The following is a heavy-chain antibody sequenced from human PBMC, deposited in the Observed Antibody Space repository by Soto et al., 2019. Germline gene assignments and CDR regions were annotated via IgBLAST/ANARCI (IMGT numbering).Heavy chain of an antibody. CDR2: ISAYNGNT. CDR3: AKEIFAAAYAATSAFDL. V-gene: IGHV1-18*01. D-gene: IGHD2-8*01. Sequence: ASVKVSCKASGYTFTSYGTSWVRQAPGQGLEWMGWISAYNGNTNYAQKLQGRVTMTTDTSTSTAYMELRSLRSDDSGRYFCAKEIFAAAYAATSAFDLWGQGTLVTVSS. J-gene: IGHJ4*02. CDR1: GYTFTSYG.